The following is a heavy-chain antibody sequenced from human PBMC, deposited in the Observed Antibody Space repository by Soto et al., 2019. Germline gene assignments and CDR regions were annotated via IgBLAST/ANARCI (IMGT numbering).Heavy chain of an antibody. V-gene: IGHV1-2*04. CDR1: GYTFTGYY. CDR2: INPNSGGT. D-gene: IGHD6-13*01. CDR3: ARAVAAAFMDYYYYGMDV. Sequence: GASVKVSCKASGYTFTGYYMHWVRQAPGQGLEWMGWINPNSGGTNYAQKFQGWVTMTRDTSISTAYMELSRLRSDDTAVYYCARAVAAAFMDYYYYGMDVWGQGTTVTVSS. J-gene: IGHJ6*02.